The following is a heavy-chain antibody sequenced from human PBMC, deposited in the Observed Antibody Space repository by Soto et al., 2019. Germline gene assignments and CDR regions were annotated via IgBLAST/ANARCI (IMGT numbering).Heavy chain of an antibody. Sequence: ASVKVSCKASGYTFTGYYMHWVRQAPGQGLEWMGWNNPNSGGTNYAQKFQGRVTMTRDTSISTAYMELSRLRSDDTAVYYCARGRIAAVGWFDPWGQGTLVTVS. J-gene: IGHJ5*02. V-gene: IGHV1-2*02. CDR3: ARGRIAAVGWFDP. CDR2: NNPNSGGT. CDR1: GYTFTGYY. D-gene: IGHD6-13*01.